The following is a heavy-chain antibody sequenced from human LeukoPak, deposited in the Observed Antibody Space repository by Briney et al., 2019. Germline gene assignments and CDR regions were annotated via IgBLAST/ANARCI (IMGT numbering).Heavy chain of an antibody. CDR3: ARDPGYKVGAPRADY. CDR1: GYTFTSYG. D-gene: IGHD1-26*01. V-gene: IGHV1-18*01. Sequence: ASVKVSCKASGYTFTSYGISWVRQAPGQGLEWMGWISAYNGNTNYAQKLQGRVTMTTDTSTSTAYMELRSLRSDDTAVYYCARDPGYKVGAPRADYWGQGTLVTVSS. CDR2: ISAYNGNT. J-gene: IGHJ4*02.